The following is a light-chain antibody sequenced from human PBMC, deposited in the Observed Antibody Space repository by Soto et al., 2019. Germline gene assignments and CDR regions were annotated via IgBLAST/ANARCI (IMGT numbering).Light chain of an antibody. CDR3: HQYDASPLT. CDR2: GAS. V-gene: IGKV3-20*01. J-gene: IGKJ4*01. Sequence: EIWLSQSPGTLSMSPGERATLSCRASQSISRSLAWFQQKPGQAPRLVIYGASSRGTDIPDRFSGSGSGTDFTLTISGLEAEDFAVYYCHQYDASPLTFGGGTKVYIK. CDR1: QSISRS.